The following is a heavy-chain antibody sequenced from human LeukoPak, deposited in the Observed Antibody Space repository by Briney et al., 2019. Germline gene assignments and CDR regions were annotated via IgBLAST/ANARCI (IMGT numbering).Heavy chain of an antibody. J-gene: IGHJ4*02. D-gene: IGHD3-22*01. CDR3: ARGWYYDSSGYYHFDY. CDR1: GYTFTSYY. V-gene: IGHV1-46*01. Sequence: GASVKVSCKATGYTFTSYYMHWVRQAPGQGLEWMGIINPSAGSTSYAQKFQDRVTMTRDTSTSTVYMELSSLRSEDTAVYYCARGWYYDSSGYYHFDYWGQGTLVTVSS. CDR2: INPSAGST.